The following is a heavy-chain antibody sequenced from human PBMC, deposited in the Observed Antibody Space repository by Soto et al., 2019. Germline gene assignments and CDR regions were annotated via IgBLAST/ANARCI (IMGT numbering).Heavy chain of an antibody. CDR1: GYTFTSYG. V-gene: IGHV1-18*01. D-gene: IGHD3-22*01. Sequence: ASVKLSCKASGYTFTSYGISWVRQAPGQGLEWMGWISAYNGNTNYAQKLQGRVTMTTDTSTSTAYMELRSLRSDDTAVYYCASCQYYYDSSGYYYVDAFDIWGQGTMVTVSS. CDR3: ASCQYYYDSSGYYYVDAFDI. J-gene: IGHJ3*02. CDR2: ISAYNGNT.